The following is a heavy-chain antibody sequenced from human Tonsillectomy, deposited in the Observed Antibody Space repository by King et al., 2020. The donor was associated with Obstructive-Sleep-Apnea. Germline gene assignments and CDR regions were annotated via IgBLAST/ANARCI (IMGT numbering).Heavy chain of an antibody. CDR3: ARSLDSTGYYYPHY. CDR1: GGSISSYY. CDR2: ISYSGST. V-gene: IGHV4-59*08. D-gene: IGHD3-22*01. Sequence: QLQESGPGLVKPSETLSLTCTVSGGSISSYYWSWIRQPPGKGLEWIGYISYSGSTNYNPSLKSRVTISVDSSKNQFSLKLSSVTAADTAVYYCARSLDSTGYYYPHYWGRGTLVTVSS. J-gene: IGHJ4*02.